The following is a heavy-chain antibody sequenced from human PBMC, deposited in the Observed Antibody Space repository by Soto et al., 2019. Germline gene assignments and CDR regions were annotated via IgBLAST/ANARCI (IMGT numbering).Heavy chain of an antibody. CDR3: VSQRTSVLTQAYFDY. Sequence: PSETLSLTCTVTGDSISSRSYYWGWIRQPPVKGLEWIGSIYYSGSTYNNPSLRSRVSMSIDTSKDQFSLKLKSVTAADTALYFCVSQRTSVLTQAYFDYWGPGALVTVSS. CDR2: IYYSGST. D-gene: IGHD2-8*01. J-gene: IGHJ4*02. CDR1: GDSISSRSYY. V-gene: IGHV4-39*01.